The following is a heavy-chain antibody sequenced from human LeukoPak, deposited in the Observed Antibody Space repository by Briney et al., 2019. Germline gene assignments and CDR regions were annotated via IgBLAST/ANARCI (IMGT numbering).Heavy chain of an antibody. D-gene: IGHD6-19*01. CDR3: VRGGPNKSGWTLDY. Sequence: ASVKVVCKASGYTLTNYAIHWVRQAPGQRLEWMGWFNSDTGNTEYSQKFQGRVSISRDTSANTAYMELNRLRPEDTAVFYCVRGGPNKSGWTLDYWGQGTLVSVSS. CDR1: GYTLTNYA. CDR2: FNSDTGNT. V-gene: IGHV1-3*01. J-gene: IGHJ4*02.